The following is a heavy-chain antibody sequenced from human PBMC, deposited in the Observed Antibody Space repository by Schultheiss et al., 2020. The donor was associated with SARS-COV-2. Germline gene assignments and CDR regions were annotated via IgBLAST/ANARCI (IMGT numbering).Heavy chain of an antibody. V-gene: IGHV4-34*01. CDR3: ASFGYDFWSGYYTPGS. Sequence: SETLSLTCAVYGGSFSAYYWSWIRQPPGKGLEWIGEINHSGSTNYNPSLKSRVTISVDTSKNQFSLKLSSVTAADTAVYYCASFGYDFWSGYYTPGSWGQGTLVTVSS. CDR1: GGSFSAYY. CDR2: INHSGST. D-gene: IGHD3-3*01. J-gene: IGHJ5*02.